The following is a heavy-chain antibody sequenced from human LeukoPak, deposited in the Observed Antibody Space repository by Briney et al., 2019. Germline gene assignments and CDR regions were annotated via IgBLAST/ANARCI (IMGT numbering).Heavy chain of an antibody. J-gene: IGHJ4*02. CDR2: INAGNGNT. D-gene: IGHD1-26*01. Sequence: ASVKVSCKASGYTCTSYAMHWVRQAPGQRLEWLGWINAGNGNTKYSQKFQGRVTITRDTSASTAYMELSSLRSEDTAVYYCARAVVGATFYFDYWGQGTLVTVSS. CDR3: ARAVVGATFYFDY. V-gene: IGHV1-3*01. CDR1: GYTCTSYA.